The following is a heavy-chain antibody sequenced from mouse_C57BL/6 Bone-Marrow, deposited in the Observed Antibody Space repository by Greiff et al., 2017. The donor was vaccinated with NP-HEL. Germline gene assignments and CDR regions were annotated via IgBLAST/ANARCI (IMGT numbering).Heavy chain of an antibody. Sequence: QVQLKQPGAELVKPGASVKMSCKASGYTFTSYWITWVKQRPGRGLEWIGDIYPGSGSTNYNEKFKSKATLTVDTSSSTAYMQLSSLTSEDSAVYYCARVTHSNYEQDFDYWGQGTTLTVSS. V-gene: IGHV1-55*01. D-gene: IGHD2-5*01. J-gene: IGHJ2*01. CDR3: ARVTHSNYEQDFDY. CDR2: IYPGSGST. CDR1: GYTFTSYW.